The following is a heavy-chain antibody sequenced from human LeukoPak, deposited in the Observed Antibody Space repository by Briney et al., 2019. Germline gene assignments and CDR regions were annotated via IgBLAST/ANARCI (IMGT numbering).Heavy chain of an antibody. V-gene: IGHV4-38-2*01. J-gene: IGHJ4*02. CDR3: ASINWSRSYFDY. D-gene: IGHD1-1*01. CDR2: IFYSGSA. CDR1: GYPISSGYY. Sequence: SETLSLTCAVSGYPISSGYYWGWIRQPPGKGLEWIVSIFYSGSAYYNPSLKSRVTISLDTSKNQFSLKLRSVTATDTAVYYCASINWSRSYFDYWGQGTLVTVSS.